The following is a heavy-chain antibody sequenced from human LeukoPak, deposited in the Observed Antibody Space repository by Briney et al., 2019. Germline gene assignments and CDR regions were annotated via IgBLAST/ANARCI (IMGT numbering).Heavy chain of an antibody. D-gene: IGHD6-13*01. CDR3: ASTRLNSSSWYGLRYYYYGMDV. CDR2: IYYSGST. CDR1: GGSISSYY. V-gene: IGHV4-59*01. Sequence: PSETLSLTCTVSGGSISSYYWSWIRQPPGKGLEWIGYIYYSGSTNYNPSLKSRVTISVDTSKNQFSLKLSSVTAADTAVYYCASTRLNSSSWYGLRYYYYGMDVWGQGTTVTVSS. J-gene: IGHJ6*02.